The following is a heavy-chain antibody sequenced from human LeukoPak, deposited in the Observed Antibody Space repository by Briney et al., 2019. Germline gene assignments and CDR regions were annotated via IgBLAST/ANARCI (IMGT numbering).Heavy chain of an antibody. CDR1: GGTFSSYA. J-gene: IGHJ4*02. Sequence: GASVKVSCKASGGTFSSYAISWVRQAPGQGLEWMGRIIPIFGTANYAQKFQGRVTITADKSTSTAYMELSSLRSEDTAVYYCARVDNGSYGHLVYWGQGTLVTVSS. D-gene: IGHD5-18*01. CDR2: IIPIFGTA. CDR3: ARVDNGSYGHLVY. V-gene: IGHV1-69*06.